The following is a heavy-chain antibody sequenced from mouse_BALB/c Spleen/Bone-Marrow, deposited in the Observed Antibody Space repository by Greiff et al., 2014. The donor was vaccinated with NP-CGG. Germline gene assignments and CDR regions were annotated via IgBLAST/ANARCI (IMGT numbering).Heavy chain of an antibody. CDR2: IAPGSGST. Sequence: DLVKPGASVKLSCKASGYTFTNYWINWIKQRPGQGLEWIGRIAPGSGSTYYNEMFKGKATLTVDTFSSTAYIQLSSLSSEDSAVYFCARGIYYGNYVYAMDYWGQGTSVTVSS. V-gene: IGHV1S41*01. J-gene: IGHJ4*01. D-gene: IGHD2-1*01. CDR1: GYTFTNYW. CDR3: ARGIYYGNYVYAMDY.